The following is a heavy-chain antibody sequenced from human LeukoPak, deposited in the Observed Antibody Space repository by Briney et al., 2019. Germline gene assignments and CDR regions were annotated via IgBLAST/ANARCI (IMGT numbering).Heavy chain of an antibody. J-gene: IGHJ5*01. D-gene: IGHD2-2*01. CDR3: ASGGGLVVPAAIRFDP. V-gene: IGHV3-48*04. CDR2: ISSSSSTI. Sequence: PAWALTLSRAASGLIYSSYSMNWVRQARAKEVEGVSYISSSSSTIYYTDSVKGRFTLSIDNAQNSLYLQMLSLRAEDTAVYCWASGGGLVVPAAIRFDPWRQGSLVTVSS. CDR1: GLIYSSYS.